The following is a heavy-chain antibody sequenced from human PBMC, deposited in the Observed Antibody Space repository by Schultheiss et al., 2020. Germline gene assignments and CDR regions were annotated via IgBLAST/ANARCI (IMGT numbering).Heavy chain of an antibody. CDR2: ISGSGGST. D-gene: IGHD3-22*01. Sequence: GESLRLSCAASGFTFXSYAMSWVRQAPGKGLEWVSIISGSGGSTYYADSVKGRFTISRDNSKNTLYLQMNSLRAEDTAVYYCARFLYYYDSSGPHPTYYFDYWGQGALVTVSX. CDR3: ARFLYYYDSSGPHPTYYFDY. J-gene: IGHJ4*02. CDR1: GFTFXSYA. V-gene: IGHV3-23*01.